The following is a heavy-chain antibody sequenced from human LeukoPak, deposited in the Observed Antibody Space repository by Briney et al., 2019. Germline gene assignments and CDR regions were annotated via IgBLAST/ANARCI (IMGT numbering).Heavy chain of an antibody. V-gene: IGHV4-59*02. D-gene: IGHD3-10*01. J-gene: IGHJ4*02. CDR3: ARYQRDMVRGVIFDY. CDR1: GGSVSSYY. CDR2: IYYSGST. Sequence: PSETLSLTCTVSGGSVSSYYWSWIRQAPGKGLEWIGYIYYSGSTNYNPSLKSRVTISVDTSKNQFSLKLSSVTAADTAVYYCARYQRDMVRGVIFDYWGQGTLVTVSS.